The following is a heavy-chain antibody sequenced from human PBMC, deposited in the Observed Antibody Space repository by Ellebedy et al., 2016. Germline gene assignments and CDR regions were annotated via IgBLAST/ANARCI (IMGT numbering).Heavy chain of an antibody. CDR1: GYTLTELS. Sequence: ASVKVSCXVSGYTLTELSMHWVRQAPGKGLEWMGGFDPEDGETIYAQKFQGRVTMTEDTSTDTAYMELSRLRSDDTAVYYCARAEGYSSGWYAWYWGQGTLVTVSS. D-gene: IGHD6-19*01. CDR2: FDPEDGET. J-gene: IGHJ4*02. CDR3: ARAEGYSSGWYAWY. V-gene: IGHV1-24*01.